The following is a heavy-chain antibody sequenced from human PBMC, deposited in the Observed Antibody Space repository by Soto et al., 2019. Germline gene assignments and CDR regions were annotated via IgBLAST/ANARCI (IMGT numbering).Heavy chain of an antibody. CDR1: GFTFSSYG. CDR3: AREFHARGVTDL. Sequence: GGSLRLSCAASGFTFSSYGMHWVRQAPGKGLEWVAVIWYDGSNKYYADSVKGRFTISRDNSKNTLYLQMNSLRAEDTAVYYCAREFHARGVTDLWGQGTLVTVSS. J-gene: IGHJ4*02. D-gene: IGHD2-21*02. V-gene: IGHV3-33*01. CDR2: IWYDGSNK.